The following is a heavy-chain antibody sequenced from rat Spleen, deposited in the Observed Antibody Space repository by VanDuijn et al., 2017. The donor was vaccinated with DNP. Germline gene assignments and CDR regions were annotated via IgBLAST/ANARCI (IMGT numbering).Heavy chain of an antibody. V-gene: IGHV5-7*01. J-gene: IGHJ3*01. Sequence: EVQLVESGGGSAQPGRSLKLSCAASGFTFSDYNMAWVRQAPKKGLEWVAAVSSDGSSTYYRDSVKGRFTISRDNAKSSLYLQMNSLRSEDTATYYCTRDGDTWDWFAYWGQGTLVTVSA. CDR3: TRDGDTWDWFAY. CDR2: VSSDGSST. CDR1: GFTFSDYN. D-gene: IGHD1-12*02.